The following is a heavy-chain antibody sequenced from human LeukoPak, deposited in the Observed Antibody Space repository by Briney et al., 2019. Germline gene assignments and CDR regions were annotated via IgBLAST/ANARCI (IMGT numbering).Heavy chain of an antibody. CDR3: ARHYSGDLYYFDY. V-gene: IGHV4-39*01. CDR2: IYYSGST. D-gene: IGHD4-17*01. J-gene: IGHJ4*02. Sequence: SETLSLTCTVSGGSISRSPYYWGWIRQPPGKGLEWIGTIYYSGSTYYNPSLRSRVTMSVDTSNNHFSLKLSSVTAADTAVYYCARHYSGDLYYFDYWGQGTLVTVSS. CDR1: GGSISRSPYY.